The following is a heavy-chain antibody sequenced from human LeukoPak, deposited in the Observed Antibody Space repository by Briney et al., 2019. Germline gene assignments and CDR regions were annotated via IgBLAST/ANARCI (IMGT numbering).Heavy chain of an antibody. V-gene: IGHV3-74*01. CDR3: ARVDSGSYWRGFDY. D-gene: IGHD1-26*01. Sequence: PGGSLRLSCAASGFTFSSYWMHWVRQAPGKGLVWASRINSDGSSTSYADSVKGRFTISRDNAKNTLYLQMNSLRAGDTAVYYCARVDSGSYWRGFDYWGQGTLVTVSS. CDR1: GFTFSSYW. J-gene: IGHJ4*02. CDR2: INSDGSST.